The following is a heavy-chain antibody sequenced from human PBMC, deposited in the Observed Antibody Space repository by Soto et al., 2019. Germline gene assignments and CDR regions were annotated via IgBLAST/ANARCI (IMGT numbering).Heavy chain of an antibody. CDR1: GYTFTSYG. D-gene: IGHD1-26*01. J-gene: IGHJ4*02. CDR3: ARGLGLYYFDY. V-gene: IGHV1-3*01. CDR2: INAGNGNT. Sequence: ASVKVSCTASGYTFTSYGISWVRQAPGQRLEWMGWINAGNGNTKYSQKFQGRVTITRDTSASTAYMELSSLRSEDTAVYYCARGLGLYYFDYWGQGTLVTVSS.